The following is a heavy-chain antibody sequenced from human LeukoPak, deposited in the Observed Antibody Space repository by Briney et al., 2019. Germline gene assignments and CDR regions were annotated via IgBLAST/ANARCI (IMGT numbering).Heavy chain of an antibody. Sequence: SETLSLTCTVSGASVSSGDYYWSWIRQPPGKGLEWIEYFYYSGSTYYNPSLKSRITISVDTSKNQFSLKLTSVTAADTAVYYCASSIAARVYWGPGTLVTVSS. CDR1: GASVSSGDYY. CDR2: FYYSGST. V-gene: IGHV4-30-4*08. J-gene: IGHJ4*02. CDR3: ASSIAARVY. D-gene: IGHD6-6*01.